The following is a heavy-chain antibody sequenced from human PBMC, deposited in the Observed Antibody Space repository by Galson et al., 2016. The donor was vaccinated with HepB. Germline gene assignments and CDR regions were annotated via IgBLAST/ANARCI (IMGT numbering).Heavy chain of an antibody. V-gene: IGHV6-1*01. D-gene: IGHD1-26*01. CDR3: ARGVAPWALGSLGFHMDV. CDR2: TYYRSKWYN. CDR1: GDSVSTKSAA. Sequence: CAISGDSVSTKSAAWNWIRQSPSRGLEWLGRTYYRSKWYNEYAVSVQSRITINPDTSKNQFSLQLNSVTLEDTAVYYCARGVAPWALGSLGFHMDVWGQGTTVTGS. J-gene: IGHJ6*02.